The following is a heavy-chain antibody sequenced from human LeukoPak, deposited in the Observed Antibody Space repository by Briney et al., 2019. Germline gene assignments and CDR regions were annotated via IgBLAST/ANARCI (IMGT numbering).Heavy chain of an antibody. Sequence: GGSLRPSCAASGFTFSSYEMNWVRQAPGKGLEWVSYISSGGNTIYYADSVKGRFTLSRDNAKNSLYLQMNSLRGEDTAIYYCARGYVGFDYWGQGTLVTVSS. D-gene: IGHD2-2*01. J-gene: IGHJ4*02. CDR3: ARGYVGFDY. CDR1: GFTFSSYE. CDR2: ISSGGNTI. V-gene: IGHV3-48*03.